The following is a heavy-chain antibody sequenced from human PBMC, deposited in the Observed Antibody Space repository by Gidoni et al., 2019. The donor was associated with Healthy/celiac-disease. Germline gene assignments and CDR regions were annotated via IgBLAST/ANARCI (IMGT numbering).Heavy chain of an antibody. J-gene: IGHJ4*02. CDR2: SNAGNGNT. CDR3: ARFPGLGAPSPFDY. D-gene: IGHD3-10*01. CDR1: GYPFTSYA. Sequence: QVQLVQSGAEVKKPGASVKVSCKASGYPFTSYAMHWVRQAPGQRLEWMGWSNAGNGNTKYSQKFQGRVTITRDTSASTAYMELSSLRSEDTAVYYCARFPGLGAPSPFDYWGQGTLVTVSS. V-gene: IGHV1-3*01.